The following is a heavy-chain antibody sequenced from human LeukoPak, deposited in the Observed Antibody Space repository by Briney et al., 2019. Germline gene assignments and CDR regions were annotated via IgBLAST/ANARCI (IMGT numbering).Heavy chain of an antibody. J-gene: IGHJ4*02. CDR2: IYYSGST. Sequence: KPSQTLSLTCTVSGGSISSGGYYWSWIRQHPGKGLEWIGYIYYSGSTYYNPSLKSRVTISVDTSKNQFSLKLSSVTAADTAVYYCARDDFWSGYSFDYWGQGTLVTVSS. CDR3: ARDDFWSGYSFDY. D-gene: IGHD3-3*01. CDR1: GGSISSGGYY. V-gene: IGHV4-31*03.